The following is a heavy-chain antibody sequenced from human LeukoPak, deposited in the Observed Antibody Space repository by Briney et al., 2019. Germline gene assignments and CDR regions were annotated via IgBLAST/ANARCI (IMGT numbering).Heavy chain of an antibody. CDR2: IFYGGST. J-gene: IGHJ4*01. D-gene: IGHD6-25*01. CDR3: ARQLPTAAADTRGYFDY. Sequence: KPSETLSLTCSVPGGSISNGDYYWGWIRQAPGKGLEWIGSIFYGGSTHYNPSLKSRATISVDTSKNQFSLKLTSVTAADAAMYYCARQLPTAAADTRGYFDYWGQGTVVTVSS. V-gene: IGHV4-39*01. CDR1: GGSISNGDYY.